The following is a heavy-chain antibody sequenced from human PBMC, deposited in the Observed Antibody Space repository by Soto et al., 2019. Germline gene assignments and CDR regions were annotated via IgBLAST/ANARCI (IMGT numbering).Heavy chain of an antibody. CDR1: GFTFSSYG. V-gene: IGHV3-33*01. CDR3: ARDTTNWYFDL. J-gene: IGHJ2*01. Sequence: QVQLVESGGGVVQPGRSLRLSCAASGFTFSSYGMHWVRQAPGKGLEWVAVIWYDGSNKYYADSVKGRFTISRDNSKNTLYLQMNSLRVEDTAVYYCARDTTNWYFDLWGRGTLVTVSS. CDR2: IWYDGSNK. D-gene: IGHD1-1*01.